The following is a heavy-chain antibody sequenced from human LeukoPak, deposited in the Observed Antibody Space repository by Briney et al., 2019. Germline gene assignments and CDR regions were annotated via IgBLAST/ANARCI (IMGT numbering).Heavy chain of an antibody. CDR3: AREYYFDLSRKGLDN. J-gene: IGHJ4*02. V-gene: IGHV3-33*01. Sequence: GRSLRLSCAASGFTFSSYGMHWVRQAPGKGLDWVALIYYDGSHKYYAYSVEGRFTISRDNSKNTLYLQMNSLRAEDTAVYYCAREYYFDLSRKGLDNWGQGTLVTVSS. CDR1: GFTFSSYG. CDR2: IYYDGSHK. D-gene: IGHD3-22*01.